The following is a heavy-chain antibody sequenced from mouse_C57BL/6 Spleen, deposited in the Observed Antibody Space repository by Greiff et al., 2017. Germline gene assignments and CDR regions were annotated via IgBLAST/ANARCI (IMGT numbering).Heavy chain of an antibody. CDR3: AREYYGSRPSHWYFDV. D-gene: IGHD1-1*01. Sequence: EVKLVESEGGLVQPGSSMKLSCTASGFTFSDYYMAWVRQVPEKGLEWVANINYDGSSTYYLDSLKSRFIISRDNAKNILYLQMSSLKSEDTATYYCAREYYGSRPSHWYFDVWGTGTTVTVSS. J-gene: IGHJ1*03. CDR2: INYDGSST. V-gene: IGHV5-16*01. CDR1: GFTFSDYY.